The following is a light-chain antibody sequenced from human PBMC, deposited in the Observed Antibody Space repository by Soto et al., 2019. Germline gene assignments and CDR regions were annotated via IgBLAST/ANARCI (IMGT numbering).Light chain of an antibody. CDR2: LGS. V-gene: IGKV2-28*01. CDR1: QSLLHSDGYYY. J-gene: IGKJ1*01. Sequence: DIVMTQSPLSLPVTPGEPASISCRSSQSLLHSDGYYYLDWYLQKPGQSPQLLIYLGSNRASGVPDRFSGSGSGIDFTLKISRVEAEDVGVYYCMQALQSPWTFGQGTKVEIK. CDR3: MQALQSPWT.